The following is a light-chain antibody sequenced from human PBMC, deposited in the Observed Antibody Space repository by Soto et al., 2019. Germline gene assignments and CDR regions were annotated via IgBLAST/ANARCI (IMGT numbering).Light chain of an antibody. Sequence: QSALTQPASVSGSRGQSITISCTGTSSNVWSYNFVSWYRQYPGKAPELIIYEVSQRPSTFFNRFSGSKSGNTASLTISGLQSDDEADYYCCSYAGNNALVFGGGTKLTVL. V-gene: IGLV2-23*02. CDR1: SSNVWSYNF. CDR2: EVS. J-gene: IGLJ3*02. CDR3: CSYAGNNALV.